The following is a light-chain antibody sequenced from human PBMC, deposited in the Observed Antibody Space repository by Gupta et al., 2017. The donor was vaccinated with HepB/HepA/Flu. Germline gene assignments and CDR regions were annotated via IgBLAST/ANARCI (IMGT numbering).Light chain of an antibody. V-gene: IGKV1-33*01. J-gene: IGKJ2*01. Sequence: IQLTRSPSSLSASVGDIVTITCQASQDISNYLNWYQQKPGKAPKLLIYDASNLETGVPSRFSGSGSGTDFTFTISSLQPEDIATYYCQQDDNLPYTFGQGTKLEIK. CDR2: DAS. CDR3: QQDDNLPYT. CDR1: QDISNY.